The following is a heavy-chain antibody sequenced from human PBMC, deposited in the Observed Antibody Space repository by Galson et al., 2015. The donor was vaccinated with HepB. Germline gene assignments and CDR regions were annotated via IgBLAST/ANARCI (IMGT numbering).Heavy chain of an antibody. Sequence: SLRLSCAASGFTFSSYEMNWVRQAPGEGLEWVSYISSSGSTIYYADSVKGRFTISRDNAKNSLYLQMNSLRAEDTAVYYCARDLSGYYNFGGFDIWGQGTMVTVSS. D-gene: IGHD3-22*01. J-gene: IGHJ3*02. CDR3: ARDLSGYYNFGGFDI. V-gene: IGHV3-48*03. CDR2: ISSSGSTI. CDR1: GFTFSSYE.